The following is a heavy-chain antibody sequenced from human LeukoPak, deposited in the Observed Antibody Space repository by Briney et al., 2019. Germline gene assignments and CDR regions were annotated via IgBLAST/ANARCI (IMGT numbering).Heavy chain of an antibody. CDR2: ISYDGSLK. CDR1: GFTFSNYG. CDR3: ARVFLERQLWLPLDY. V-gene: IGHV3-30*03. Sequence: GGSLRLSCVGSGFTFSNYGIHWVRQAPGKGLEWVTAISYDGSLKYYADSVRGRFTISRDNSKNTLYLQMNSLRTDDTAVYYCARVFLERQLWLPLDYGGGGPLATVSS. D-gene: IGHD5-18*01. J-gene: IGHJ4*02.